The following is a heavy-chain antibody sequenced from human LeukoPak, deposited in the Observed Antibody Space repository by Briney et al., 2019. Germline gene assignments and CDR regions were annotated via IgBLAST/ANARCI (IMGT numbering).Heavy chain of an antibody. V-gene: IGHV1-69*06. CDR2: IIPIFGTA. Sequence: SVKVSCKASVGTFSSYAISWVRQAPGQGLEWRGRIIPIFGTANYAQKFQGRVTITADKSTSTAYMELSSLRSEDTAVYYCARAQSIAVAGTYWFDPWGQGTLVTVSS. D-gene: IGHD6-19*01. CDR3: ARAQSIAVAGTYWFDP. J-gene: IGHJ5*02. CDR1: VGTFSSYA.